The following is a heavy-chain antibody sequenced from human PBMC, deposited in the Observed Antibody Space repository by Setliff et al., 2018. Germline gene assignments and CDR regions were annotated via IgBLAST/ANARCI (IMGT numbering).Heavy chain of an antibody. CDR1: GYTFSNYG. V-gene: IGHV1-18*01. J-gene: IGHJ4*02. Sequence: ASVKVSCKASGYTFSNYGITWVRQAPGQGLEWMGWISAYSGNTKYAQKLQGRVTMTTDTSTTTAYLELRSLTSDDTAVYYCSRLVRYCTTTSCQGASGAEFWGQGTLVTV. CDR3: SRLVRYCTTTSCQGASGAEF. CDR2: ISAYSGNT. D-gene: IGHD2-2*01.